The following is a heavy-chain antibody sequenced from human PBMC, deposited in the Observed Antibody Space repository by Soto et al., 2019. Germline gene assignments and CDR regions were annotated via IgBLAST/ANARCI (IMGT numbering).Heavy chain of an antibody. J-gene: IGHJ5*02. CDR2: IIPIFGTA. Sequence: SVKVSCKASGGTFSSYAISWVRQAPGQGLEWMGGIIPIFGTANYAQKFQGRVTITADESTSTAYMELSSLRSEDTAVYYCASPTYYYDSSGYPTTSANWFDPWGQGTLVTVSS. CDR1: GGTFSSYA. D-gene: IGHD3-22*01. CDR3: ASPTYYYDSSGYPTTSANWFDP. V-gene: IGHV1-69*13.